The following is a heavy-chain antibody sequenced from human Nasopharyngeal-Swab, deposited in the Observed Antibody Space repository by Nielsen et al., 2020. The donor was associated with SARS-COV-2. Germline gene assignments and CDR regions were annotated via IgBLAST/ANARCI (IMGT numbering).Heavy chain of an antibody. Sequence: SQTLSLTCAVHGGSFSGYYWSWIRQPPGKGLEWIGEINHSGSTNYNPSLKSRVTISVDTSKNQFSLKLSSVTAADTAVYYCAGRPYSSSYWFDPWGQGTLVTVSS. D-gene: IGHD6-6*01. CDR3: AGRPYSSSYWFDP. J-gene: IGHJ5*02. V-gene: IGHV4-34*01. CDR2: INHSGST. CDR1: GGSFSGYY.